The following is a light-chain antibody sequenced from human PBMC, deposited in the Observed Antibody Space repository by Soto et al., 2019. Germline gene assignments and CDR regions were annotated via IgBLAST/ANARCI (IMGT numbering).Light chain of an antibody. CDR2: LGS. J-gene: IGKJ1*01. CDR1: QSLLHSNGYNY. Sequence: DIVITQSPLSLTVTPGEPASISCRSSQSLLHSNGYNYLDWYLQKPGQSPQLLIYLGSNRASGVPGRFSGSGSGRDFTLKISRVEAEDFATYWCQQTFSTPWTFGQGTNVDIK. V-gene: IGKV2-28*01. CDR3: QQTFSTPWT.